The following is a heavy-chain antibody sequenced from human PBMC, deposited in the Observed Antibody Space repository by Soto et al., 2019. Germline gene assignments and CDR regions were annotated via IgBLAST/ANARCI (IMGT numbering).Heavy chain of an antibody. V-gene: IGHV3-33*01. CDR3: ARDDDYGDNGLDY. CDR1: GFTFSHDG. Sequence: QVQLVESGGGVVQPGRSLRLSCEASGFTFSHDGMHWVRQAPGKGLEWVAVILNDGSRQHYADSVKGRLTISRDNSKNTLYLDMNSLRVEDTAVYYCARDDDYGDNGLDYWGQGTLVTVSS. D-gene: IGHD4-17*01. CDR2: ILNDGSRQ. J-gene: IGHJ4*02.